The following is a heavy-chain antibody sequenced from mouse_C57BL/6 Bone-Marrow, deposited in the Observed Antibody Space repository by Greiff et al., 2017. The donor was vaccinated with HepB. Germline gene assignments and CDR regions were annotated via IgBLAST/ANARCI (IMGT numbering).Heavy chain of an antibody. J-gene: IGHJ3*01. CDR3: ARDGNYYGSSSGFAY. V-gene: IGHV1-81*01. D-gene: IGHD1-1*01. CDR1: GYTFTSYG. Sequence: VQLQQSGAELARPGASVKLSCKASGYTFTSYGISWVKQRTGQGLEWIGEIYPRSGNTYHNVKFKGKATLTADKSSSTAYMELRSLTSEDSAVYFCARDGNYYGSSSGFAYWGQGTLVTVSA. CDR2: IYPRSGNT.